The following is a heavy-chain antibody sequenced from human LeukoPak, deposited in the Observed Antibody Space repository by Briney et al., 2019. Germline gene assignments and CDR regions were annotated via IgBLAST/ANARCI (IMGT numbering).Heavy chain of an antibody. J-gene: IGHJ6*02. D-gene: IGHD2-15*01. CDR3: ARAIGGYCSGGSCYSLHYYYYYGMDV. CDR2: IKQDGSEK. Sequence: GGSLRLSCAASGFTFSSYGMRWVRQAPGKGLEWVANIKQDGSEKYYVDSVKGRFTISRDNAKNSVYLQMNSLRAEDTAVYYCARAIGGYCSGGSCYSLHYYYYYGMDVWGQGTTVTVSS. CDR1: GFTFSSYG. V-gene: IGHV3-7*01.